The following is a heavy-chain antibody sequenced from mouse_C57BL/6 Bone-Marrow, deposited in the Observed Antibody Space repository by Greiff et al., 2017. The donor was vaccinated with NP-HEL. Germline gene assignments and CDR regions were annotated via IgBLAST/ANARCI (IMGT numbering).Heavy chain of an antibody. V-gene: IGHV3-6*01. J-gene: IGHJ3*01. Sequence: EVKLQESGPGLVKPSQSLSLTCSVTGYSITSGYYWNWIRQFPGNKLEWMGYISYDGSNNYNPSLKNRISLTRDTSKNQFFLKLKSMTTEDTATYYCARGSWFAYWGQGTLVTVSA. CDR3: ARGSWFAY. CDR2: ISYDGSN. CDR1: GYSITSGYY.